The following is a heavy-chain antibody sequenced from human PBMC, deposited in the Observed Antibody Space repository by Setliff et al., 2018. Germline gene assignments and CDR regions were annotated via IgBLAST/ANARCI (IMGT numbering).Heavy chain of an antibody. CDR1: DGSLSTYY. D-gene: IGHD5-12*01. J-gene: IGHJ4*02. CDR3: ARGGTFRYFDF. V-gene: IGHV4-59*01. CDR2: VYYSGTA. Sequence: TSETLSLTCTVSDGSLSTYYWSWIRQPLGKGLEFIGYVYYSGTANYSPSLRSRLTISVDTSKNQFSLKLRSVTAADTAVYYCARGGTFRYFDFWGQGAPVTVSS.